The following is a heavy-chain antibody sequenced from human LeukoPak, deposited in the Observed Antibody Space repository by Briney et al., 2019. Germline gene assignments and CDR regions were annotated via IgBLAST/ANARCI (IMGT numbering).Heavy chain of an antibody. CDR1: GGTFSSYA. V-gene: IGHV1-69*05. D-gene: IGHD5-12*01. Sequence: SVKVSXKASGGTFSSYAISWVRQAPGQGLEWMGRIIPIFGTAKYAQKFQGRVTITTDESTSTAYMELSSLRSEDTAVYYCARGGDAVDIVATTPTYYFDYWGQGTLVTVSS. CDR2: IIPIFGTA. J-gene: IGHJ4*02. CDR3: ARGGDAVDIVATTPTYYFDY.